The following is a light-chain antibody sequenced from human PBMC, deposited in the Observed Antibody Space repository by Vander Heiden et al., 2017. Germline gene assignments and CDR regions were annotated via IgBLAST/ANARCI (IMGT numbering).Light chain of an antibody. J-gene: IGKJ1*01. CDR1: QSISSW. V-gene: IGKV1-5*03. CDR3: QQYNTFSST. CDR2: KAS. Sequence: DIQMTQSPSTLSASVGDRVIITCRASQSISSWLAWYQQKPGKAPKLLIYKASSVESGVPSRFSGSGSGTDFTLTISSLQPDDFATYYCQQYNTFSSTFGQGTKVEVK.